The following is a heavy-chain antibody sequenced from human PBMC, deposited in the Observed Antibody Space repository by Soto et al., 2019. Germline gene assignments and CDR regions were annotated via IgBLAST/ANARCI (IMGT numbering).Heavy chain of an antibody. V-gene: IGHV2-26*01. D-gene: IGHD1-1*01. Sequence: QVTLKESGPVQVRPTETLTLTCTVSGVSLSSARVGVSWIRQPPGKALEWLAHLFSDGEKSFVTSLKTRLTISKDTSKNQVVLVMTNVAPVDTATYFCPSDNWGSGTFDFWGQGALVTVSS. CDR2: LFSDGEK. CDR1: GVSLSSARVG. CDR3: PSDNWGSGTFDF. J-gene: IGHJ4*02.